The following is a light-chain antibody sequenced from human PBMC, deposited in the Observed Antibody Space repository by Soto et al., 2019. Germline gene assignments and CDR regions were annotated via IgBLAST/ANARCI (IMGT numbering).Light chain of an antibody. CDR2: DAS. J-gene: IGKJ5*01. Sequence: DIQMTQSPSSLSASVGDRVTITCRTSQTIRSSLNWYQQKTGKAPKLLIYDASTLERGVPSRFSGTGSGTGFTLTISSLHPDDFATYYCQQYHRSSITFGQGTRLEIK. CDR1: QTIRSS. V-gene: IGKV1-5*01. CDR3: QQYHRSSIT.